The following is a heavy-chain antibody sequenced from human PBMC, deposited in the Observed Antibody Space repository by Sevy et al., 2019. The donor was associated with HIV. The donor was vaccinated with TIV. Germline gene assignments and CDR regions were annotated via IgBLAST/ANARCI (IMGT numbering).Heavy chain of an antibody. Sequence: ASVKVSCKASGGTFSSYAISWVRQAPGQGLEWMGGIIPICGTANYAQKFQGRVTITADESTSTAYMELSSLRSEDTAVYFRARGSNDGASRRRGNYYYYGMDVWGEGTTVSVSS. CDR3: ARGSNDGASRRRGNYYYYGMDV. J-gene: IGHJ6*04. V-gene: IGHV1-69*13. CDR2: IIPICGTA. D-gene: IGHD1-1*01. CDR1: GGTFSSYA.